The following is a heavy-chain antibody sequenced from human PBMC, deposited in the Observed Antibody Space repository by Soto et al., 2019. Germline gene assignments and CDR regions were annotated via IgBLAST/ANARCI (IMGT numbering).Heavy chain of an antibody. CDR2: IYYSGCT. Sequence: QVQLQESGPGLVKPSQTLSLTCTVSGASISSGDYYWTWIRQPPGKGLEWIGSIYYSGCTYYNPSLKSRVTISVDTSNNQFSLKLSSVTAADTAVYYCARASYDSSTYYLDYWGQGTLVTVSS. J-gene: IGHJ4*02. V-gene: IGHV4-30-4*01. CDR3: ARASYDSSTYYLDY. D-gene: IGHD3-22*01. CDR1: GASISSGDYY.